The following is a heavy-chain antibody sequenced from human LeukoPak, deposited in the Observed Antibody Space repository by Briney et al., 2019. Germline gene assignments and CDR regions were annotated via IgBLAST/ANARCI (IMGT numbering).Heavy chain of an antibody. CDR1: GFIFSNYA. V-gene: IGHV3-21*01. D-gene: IGHD6-6*01. Sequence: GSLRLSCATSGFIFSNYAVNWVRQAPGKGLEWVSSISSSSSYIYYADSVKGRFTISRDISKNTLYLQMNSLRAEDTAVYFCVSLGYSSSSVRYWGQGTLVTVSS. J-gene: IGHJ4*02. CDR2: ISSSSSYI. CDR3: VSLGYSSSSVRY.